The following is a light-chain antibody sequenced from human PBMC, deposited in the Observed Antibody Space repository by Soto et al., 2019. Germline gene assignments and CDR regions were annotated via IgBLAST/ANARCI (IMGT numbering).Light chain of an antibody. Sequence: QSVLTQTPSASGTPGQRVTISCSGSSSNIGVNTVNWYQHVPGTAPTLVIYSNNQRPSGVPDRFPGSRSGTSASLAISGLQAEDEADYYCAAWDDNMSGGHYIFGTGTKVTVL. CDR2: SNN. CDR3: AAWDDNMSGGHYI. V-gene: IGLV1-44*01. J-gene: IGLJ1*01. CDR1: SSNIGVNT.